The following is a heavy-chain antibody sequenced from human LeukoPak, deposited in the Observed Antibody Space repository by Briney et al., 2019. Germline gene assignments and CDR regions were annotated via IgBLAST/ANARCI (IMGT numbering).Heavy chain of an antibody. J-gene: IGHJ3*02. CDR3: AGSMVRGVIDGFDI. CDR1: GGSISSSNW. V-gene: IGHV4-4*02. CDR2: IYHSGST. D-gene: IGHD3-10*01. Sequence: KASETLSLTCAVSGGSISSSNWWSWVRQPPGKGLEWIGEIYHSGSTNYNPSLKSRVTMSVDTSKNQFFLKLRSVTAADTAVYYCAGSMVRGVIDGFDIWGQGTMVTVSP.